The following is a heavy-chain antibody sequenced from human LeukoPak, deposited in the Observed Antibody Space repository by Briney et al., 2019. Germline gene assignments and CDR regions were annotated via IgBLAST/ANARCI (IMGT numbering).Heavy chain of an antibody. V-gene: IGHV3-23*01. CDR2: ISGSGGST. CDR1: GFTFSNYG. J-gene: IGHJ2*01. D-gene: IGHD2-15*01. CDR3: ARDPRPYCSGGSCYPHWYYDL. Sequence: GGSLRLSSAASGFTFSNYGLSWVRQAPGKGLEWVSDISGSGGSTYYADSVKGRFTVSRDNSKNSLYLQMNSLRAEDTAVYYCARDPRPYCSGGSCYPHWYYDLWGRGTLVTVSS.